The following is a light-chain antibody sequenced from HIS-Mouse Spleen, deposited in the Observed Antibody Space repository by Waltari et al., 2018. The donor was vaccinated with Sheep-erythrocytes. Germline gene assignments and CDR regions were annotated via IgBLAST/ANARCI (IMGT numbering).Light chain of an antibody. Sequence: SSELTQPPSVSVSPGQTARMTCSGDALPKKDSYLYQQKSGQAPVLVIYEDSKRPSGIPERFSGSSSGTMATLTISGAQVEDEADYYCYSTDSSGNHRVFGGGTKLTVL. CDR2: EDS. V-gene: IGLV3-10*01. CDR1: ALPKKD. CDR3: YSTDSSGNHRV. J-gene: IGLJ2*01.